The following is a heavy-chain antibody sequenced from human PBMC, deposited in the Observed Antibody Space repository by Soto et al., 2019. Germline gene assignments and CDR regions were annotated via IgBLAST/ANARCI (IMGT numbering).Heavy chain of an antibody. CDR2: IDPSGDYT. CDR1: GYTFTRHE. CDR3: ARVDSTASWTS. Sequence: QVRLEQSAPEMKKPGASVKVSCKASGYTFTRHEIHWVRQAPGQGPEWMGLIDPSGDYTTYARKFQGGATMTSDTSTTSLYMALTSLSSDATAMYYCARVDSTASWTSWGQGPLVTVSS. V-gene: IGHV1-46*01. J-gene: IGHJ4*02. D-gene: IGHD6-6*01.